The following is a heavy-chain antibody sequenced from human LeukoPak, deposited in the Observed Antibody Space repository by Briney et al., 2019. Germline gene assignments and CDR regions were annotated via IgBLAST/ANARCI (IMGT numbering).Heavy chain of an antibody. J-gene: IGHJ4*02. D-gene: IGHD2-15*01. V-gene: IGHV3-21*01. Sequence: TGGSLRLSCAAPGFTFSGYDMNWVGQAPGKGLEWVSSISSSSSYIYYADSVKGRFTISRDNAKNSLYLQMNSLRAEDTAVYYCARVGCSGGSCPYYFDYWGQGTLVTVSS. CDR3: ARVGCSGGSCPYYFDY. CDR2: ISSSSSYI. CDR1: GFTFSGYD.